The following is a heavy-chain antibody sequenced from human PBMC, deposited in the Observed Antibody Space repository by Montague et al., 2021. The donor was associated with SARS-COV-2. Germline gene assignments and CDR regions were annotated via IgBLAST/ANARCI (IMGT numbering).Heavy chain of an antibody. D-gene: IGHD3-22*01. CDR2: IYYSGST. Sequence: SETLSLTCTVSGGPISSSSYYWGWIRQPPGKGLEWIGSIYYSGSTYYNPSLKSRVTISVDTSKNQFSLKLSSVTAADTAVYYCARHGKIRIAMIVVVIGYFDYWGQGTLVTVSS. CDR3: ARHGKIRIAMIVVVIGYFDY. J-gene: IGHJ4*02. V-gene: IGHV4-39*01. CDR1: GGPISSSSYY.